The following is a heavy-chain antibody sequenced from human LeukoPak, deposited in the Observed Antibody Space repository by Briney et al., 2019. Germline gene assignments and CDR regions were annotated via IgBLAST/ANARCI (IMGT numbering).Heavy chain of an antibody. CDR2: ISSSGSTI. Sequence: GGSLRLSCEASGFTFSDYYMSWIRQAPGKGLEWVSYISSSGSTIYYADSVKGRFTISRDNAKNSLYLQMNSLRAEDTAVYYCARRRCSSGCYYFDYWGQGTLVTVSS. J-gene: IGHJ4*02. CDR3: ARRRCSSGCYYFDY. V-gene: IGHV3-11*01. D-gene: IGHD3-22*01. CDR1: GFTFSDYY.